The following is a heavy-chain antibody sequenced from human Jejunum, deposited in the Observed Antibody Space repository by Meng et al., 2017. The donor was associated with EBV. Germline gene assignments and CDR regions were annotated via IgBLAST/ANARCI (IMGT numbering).Heavy chain of an antibody. CDR2: ISDNEGT. CDR1: DGSFSGYD. J-gene: IGHJ4*02. D-gene: IGHD1-14*01. CDR3: ARGPDHSKQGY. V-gene: IGHV4-34*01. Sequence: VQINQGGAGLLKPSEPLSLLCAVYDGSFSGYDWSWIRQPPGKGLEWIGEISDNEGTKYNPSLKSRVTVSLDTSKNQFSLRLSSVTAADTALYYCARGPDHSKQGYWGQGTLVTVSS.